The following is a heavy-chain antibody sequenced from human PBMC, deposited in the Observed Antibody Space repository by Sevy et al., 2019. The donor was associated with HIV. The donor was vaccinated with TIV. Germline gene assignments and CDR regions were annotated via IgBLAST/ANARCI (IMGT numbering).Heavy chain of an antibody. J-gene: IGHJ4*02. D-gene: IGHD5-12*01. CDR2: IWHDGNSE. CDR1: RFTFSTYV. CDR3: ASEAGYGTDSRPFDY. V-gene: IGHV3-33*08. Sequence: GGSLRRSCVASRFTFSTYVMHWVRQAPGKGLEWVAVIWHDGNSEYYADSVRGRFTISRDDSKNTLYLQMNSLRAEDTAVYYCASEAGYGTDSRPFDYWGQGTLVTVSS.